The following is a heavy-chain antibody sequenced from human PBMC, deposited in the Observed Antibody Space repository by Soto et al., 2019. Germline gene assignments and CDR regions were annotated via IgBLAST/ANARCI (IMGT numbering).Heavy chain of an antibody. CDR2: IYPGDSDT. Sequence: GESLKISCKGSGYSFTSYWIGWVRQMPGKGLEWMGIIYPGDSDTRYSPSFQGQVTISADKSISTAYLQWSSLKASDTAMYYCARHAGAARVIYKYYYYGMDVWGQGTTVTVSS. V-gene: IGHV5-51*01. J-gene: IGHJ6*02. CDR1: GYSFTSYW. D-gene: IGHD6-13*01. CDR3: ARHAGAARVIYKYYYYGMDV.